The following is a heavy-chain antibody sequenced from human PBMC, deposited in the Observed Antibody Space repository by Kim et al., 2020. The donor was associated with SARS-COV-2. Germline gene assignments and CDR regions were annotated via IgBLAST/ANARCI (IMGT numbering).Heavy chain of an antibody. D-gene: IGHD3-22*01. CDR2: IYSGGST. J-gene: IGHJ6*01. V-gene: IGHV3-66*01. Sequence: LSLTCAASGFTVSSNYMSWVRQAPGKGLEWVSVIYSGGSTYYADSVKGRFTISRDNSKNTLYLQMNSLRAEDTAVHYCARTPYDSSGYLYYYYYGMD. CDR3: ARTPYDSSGYLYYYYYGMD. CDR1: GFTVSSNY.